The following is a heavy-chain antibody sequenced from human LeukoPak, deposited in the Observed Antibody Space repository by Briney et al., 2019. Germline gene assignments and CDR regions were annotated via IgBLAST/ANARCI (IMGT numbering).Heavy chain of an antibody. CDR2: INHSGST. D-gene: IGHD3-3*01. Sequence: SETLSLTCAVYGGSFSGYYWSWIRQPPGKGLEWIGEINHSGSTNYNPSLKSRVTISVDTSKNQFSLKLSSVTAAGTAVYYCARGERFLEWLAYYGMDVWGQGTTVTVSS. J-gene: IGHJ6*02. V-gene: IGHV4-34*01. CDR3: ARGERFLEWLAYYGMDV. CDR1: GGSFSGYY.